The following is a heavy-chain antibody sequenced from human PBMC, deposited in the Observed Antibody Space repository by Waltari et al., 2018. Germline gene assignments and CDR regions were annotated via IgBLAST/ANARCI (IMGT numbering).Heavy chain of an antibody. CDR2: ISSGSSTI. Sequence: EVQVVESGGGLVQPGGSLRLSCAASGFTFNYYSFNWVRQAPGKGLEWVSYISSGSSTIYYTDSVKGRFTVSRDNAKNSLYLQMNSLRVEDTAVYYCVRSGELHDYWGQGTLVTVSS. D-gene: IGHD1-7*01. V-gene: IGHV3-48*04. J-gene: IGHJ4*02. CDR3: VRSGELHDY. CDR1: GFTFNYYS.